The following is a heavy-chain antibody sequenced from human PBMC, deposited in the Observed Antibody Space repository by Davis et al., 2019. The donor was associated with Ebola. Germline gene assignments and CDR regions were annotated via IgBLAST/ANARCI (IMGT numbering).Heavy chain of an antibody. CDR1: GCPYSTYD. D-gene: IGHD4-23*01. CDR2: IIPILGIA. Sequence: AASVKVSCKASGCPYSTYDVTWVRQAPGQGLEWMGRIIPILGIANYAQKFQGRVTITADKSTSTAYMELSSLRSEDTAVYYCELDYGGNSGYFDYWGQGTLVTVSS. CDR3: ELDYGGNSGYFDY. J-gene: IGHJ4*02. V-gene: IGHV1-69*04.